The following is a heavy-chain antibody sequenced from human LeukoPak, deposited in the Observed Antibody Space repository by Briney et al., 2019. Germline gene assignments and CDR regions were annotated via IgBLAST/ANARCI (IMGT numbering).Heavy chain of an antibody. Sequence: ASVKVSCKASGYTFTGYYMHWVRQAPGQGLEWMGRINPNSGGTNYAQKFQGRVTMTRDTSISTAYTELSRLRSDDTAVYYCARGYRTVGAIEYFQHWGQGTLVTVSS. V-gene: IGHV1-2*06. J-gene: IGHJ1*01. CDR3: ARGYRTVGAIEYFQH. D-gene: IGHD1-26*01. CDR2: INPNSGGT. CDR1: GYTFTGYY.